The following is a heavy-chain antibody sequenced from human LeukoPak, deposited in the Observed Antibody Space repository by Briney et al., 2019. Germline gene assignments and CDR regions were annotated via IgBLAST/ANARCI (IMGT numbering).Heavy chain of an antibody. D-gene: IGHD6-19*01. CDR2: ISGSGGST. CDR3: AKGLESSGWYGD. V-gene: IGHV3-23*01. Sequence: HPGGSLRLSCAASGFTFSSYAMSWVRQAPGEGLEWVSAISGSGGSTYYADSVKGRFTISRDNSKNTLYLQMNSLRAEDTAVYYCAKGLESSGWYGDWGQGTLVTVSS. CDR1: GFTFSSYA. J-gene: IGHJ4*02.